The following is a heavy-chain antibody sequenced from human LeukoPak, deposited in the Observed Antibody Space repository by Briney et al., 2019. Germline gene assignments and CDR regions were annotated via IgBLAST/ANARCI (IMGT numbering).Heavy chain of an antibody. J-gene: IGHJ5*02. CDR2: ISYDGSNK. Sequence: GGSLRLSCAASGFTFSSYGMHWVRQAPGKGLEWVAVISYDGSNKYYADSVKGRFTISRDNSKNTLYLQMNSLRAEDTAVYYCARDGDLLWFGESTNWFDPWGQGTLVTVSS. D-gene: IGHD3-10*01. CDR3: ARDGDLLWFGESTNWFDP. V-gene: IGHV3-30*03. CDR1: GFTFSSYG.